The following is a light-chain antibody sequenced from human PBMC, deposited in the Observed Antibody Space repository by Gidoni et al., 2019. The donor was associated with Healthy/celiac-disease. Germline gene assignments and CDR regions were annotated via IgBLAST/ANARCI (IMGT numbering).Light chain of an antibody. J-gene: IGKJ1*01. CDR1: QSISSY. CDR3: QQSYSTPRT. Sequence: DIQMTQSPSSLSASVGDRVTITGRDSQSISSYLNWYQQKPGKAPKLLIYAASSLQSGVPARFSGSGSGTDFTLTISSLQPEDFATYYCQQSYSTPRTFGQGTKVEIK. CDR2: AAS. V-gene: IGKV1-39*01.